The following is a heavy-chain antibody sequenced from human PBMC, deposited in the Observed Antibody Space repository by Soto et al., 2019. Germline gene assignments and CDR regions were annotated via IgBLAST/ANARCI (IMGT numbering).Heavy chain of an antibody. CDR1: GFTFSSYE. V-gene: IGHV3-48*03. CDR2: ISSSGSTI. J-gene: IGHJ5*02. CDR3: ARDLGGDFDP. Sequence: GGSLRLSCAASGFTFSSYEMNWVRQAPGKGLEWVSYISSSGSTIYYADSVKGRFTISRDNAKNSLYLQMNSLRAEDTAVYYSARDLGGDFDPWGQGTLVTVSS. D-gene: IGHD3-16*01.